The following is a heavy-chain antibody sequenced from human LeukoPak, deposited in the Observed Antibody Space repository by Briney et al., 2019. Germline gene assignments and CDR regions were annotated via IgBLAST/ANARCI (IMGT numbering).Heavy chain of an antibody. V-gene: IGHV4-59*01. CDR2: IYYSGST. CDR3: AGGYSYGYYHYYYMDV. D-gene: IGHD5-18*01. J-gene: IGHJ6*03. Sequence: PGGSLRLSCAASGFTFSSYSMNWVRQAPGKGLEWIGYIYYSGSTNYNPPLKSRVTISVDTSKNQFSLKLSSVTAADTAVYYCAGGYSYGYYHYYYMDVWGKGTTVTISS. CDR1: GFTFSSYS.